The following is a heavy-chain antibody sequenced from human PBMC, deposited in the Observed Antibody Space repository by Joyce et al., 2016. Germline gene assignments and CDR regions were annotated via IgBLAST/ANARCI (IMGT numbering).Heavy chain of an antibody. CDR2: MSGSSGRT. Sequence: EVRLLESGGGLVQPGGSRGLSCVGSGFTFSSFAMGWVRQAPGKGLQWVWSMSGSSGRTFYADSVKGRFTISRDNSKNTLFLEMNSLRVEDTAIYYCAKFSGQLLEAYYFKDWGQGTLVTVSS. D-gene: IGHD2/OR15-2a*01. CDR3: AKFSGQLLEAYYFKD. V-gene: IGHV3-23*01. J-gene: IGHJ4*02. CDR1: GFTFSSFA.